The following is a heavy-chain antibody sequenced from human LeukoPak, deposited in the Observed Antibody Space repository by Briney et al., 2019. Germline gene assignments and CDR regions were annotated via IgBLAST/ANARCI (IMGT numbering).Heavy chain of an antibody. CDR2: VSSGGTTK. CDR1: GFIFSDYY. CDR3: ARDGKYGYNPSGH. Sequence: AGGSLRLSCAASGFIFSDYYMSWIRQAPGKGLEWISYVSSGGTTKDYADSVKGRFTISRDNAKNSLYLHMNSLRAEDTAVYYCARDGKYGYNPSGHWGQGTLVTVSS. V-gene: IGHV3-11*01. J-gene: IGHJ4*02. D-gene: IGHD5-24*01.